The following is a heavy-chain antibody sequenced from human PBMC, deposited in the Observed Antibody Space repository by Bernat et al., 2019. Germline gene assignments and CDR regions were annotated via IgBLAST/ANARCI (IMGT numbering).Heavy chain of an antibody. CDR1: KFTFSSYG. CDR3: AKARPGFDY. CDR2: IWHDGSNE. J-gene: IGHJ4*02. V-gene: IGHV3-33*06. Sequence: QVQLVESGGGVVQTERSQRLSCEASKFTFSSYGMHWVRQAPGKGLEWVAVIWHDGSNENYADSVKGRFTISRDNSKNTLYLQMNSLRAEDTAVYYCAKARPGFDYWGQGTLVTVSS.